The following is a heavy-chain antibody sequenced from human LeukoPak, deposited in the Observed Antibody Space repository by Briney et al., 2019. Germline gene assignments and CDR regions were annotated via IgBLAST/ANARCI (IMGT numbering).Heavy chain of an antibody. D-gene: IGHD6-13*01. V-gene: IGHV3-74*01. CDR2: INSDGSST. J-gene: IGHJ5*02. CDR3: ARESAAAGGFDP. Sequence: PGGSLRLSCAASGFTFSSYWMHWVRQAPGKGLVCVSRINSDGSSTSYADSVKGRFTISRDKAKNTLYLQMNSLRAEDTAVYYCARESAAAGGFDPWGQGTLVTVSS. CDR1: GFTFSSYW.